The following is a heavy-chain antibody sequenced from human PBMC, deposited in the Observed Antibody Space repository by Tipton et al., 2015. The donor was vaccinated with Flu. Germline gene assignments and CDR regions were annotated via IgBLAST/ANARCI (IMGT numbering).Heavy chain of an antibody. J-gene: IGHJ4*02. V-gene: IGHV3-30*02. CDR1: GFTFSNYG. CDR3: AKDNDPSNVPHY. CDR2: IRHYVTNT. D-gene: IGHD1-1*01. Sequence: SGFTFSNYGLHWVRRAPGKRLEWVALIRHYVTNTYYVDSVGGRFTIPRDNSKNTVYLQMNNLRGEDTAVYYCAKDNDPSNVPHYWGQGTLVTVSS.